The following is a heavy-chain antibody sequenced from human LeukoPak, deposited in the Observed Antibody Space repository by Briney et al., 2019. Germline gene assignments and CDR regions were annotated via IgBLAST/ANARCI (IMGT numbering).Heavy chain of an antibody. CDR1: VFTLSSYL. J-gene: IGHJ5*02. CDR3: TRMSREAPGLPDL. CDR2: LSSGGRST. Sequence: GGSLRLSCVASVFTLSSYLKQWVRPAQGRGMVWVSRLSSGGRSTNSADSVKGRFTISRDNAKNTLYLQIGSLRADDTAVYYCTRMSREAPGLPDLWGQGTLVTVSS. D-gene: IGHD5-24*01. V-gene: IGHV3-74*01.